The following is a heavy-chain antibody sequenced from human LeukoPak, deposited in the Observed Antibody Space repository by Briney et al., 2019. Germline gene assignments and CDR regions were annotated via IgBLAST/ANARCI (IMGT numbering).Heavy chain of an antibody. CDR1: GFTFSSYG. Sequence: GGSLRLSCAASGFTFSSYGMHWVRQAPGKGLEWVAFIRYDGSNKYYADSVKGRFTISRDNSKNTLYLQMNSLRAEDTAVYYCARDFKTLYYFDYWGQGTLVTVSS. CDR2: IRYDGSNK. CDR3: ARDFKTLYYFDY. J-gene: IGHJ4*02. V-gene: IGHV3-30*02.